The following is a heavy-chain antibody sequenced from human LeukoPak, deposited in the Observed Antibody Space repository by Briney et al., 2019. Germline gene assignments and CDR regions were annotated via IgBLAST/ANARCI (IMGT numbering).Heavy chain of an antibody. J-gene: IGHJ5*02. CDR3: ARHTIFCSFINCSPFDP. D-gene: IGHD3-3*01. V-gene: IGHV4-39*01. CDR1: GVSINNALYY. Sequence: SETLSLTCTVSGVSINNALYYWAWIRQTPEQQLEWMGSVSHDGITNYSPSLGGRVSLSADTSKNAFFMEVHSVTAADSAIYYCARHTIFCSFINCSPFDPWGQGTLVTVSS. CDR2: VSHDGIT.